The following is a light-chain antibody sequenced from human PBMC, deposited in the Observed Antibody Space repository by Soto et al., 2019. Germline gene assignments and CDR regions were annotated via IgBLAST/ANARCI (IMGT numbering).Light chain of an antibody. Sequence: QSVLTQPPSASGSPGQSVTISCTGTSNDVGGFNYVSWYQQHPGKPPKLMIYEVTKRPSGVPDRFSGSRSDNTASLTVSGLQAEDEADYYCSSYAGSNNLVFGGGTQLTVL. J-gene: IGLJ2*01. CDR1: SNDVGGFNY. CDR3: SSYAGSNNLV. CDR2: EVT. V-gene: IGLV2-8*01.